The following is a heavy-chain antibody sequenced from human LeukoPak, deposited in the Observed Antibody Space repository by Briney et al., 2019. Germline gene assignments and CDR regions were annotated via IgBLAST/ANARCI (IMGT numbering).Heavy chain of an antibody. CDR3: ARGLGSSGWYDDY. CDR1: GGSISSSSYY. J-gene: IGHJ4*02. Sequence: SETLSLTCTVSGGSISSSSYYWGWIRQPPGKGLEWIGSIYYSGSTYYNPSLKSRVTISVDTSKNQFSLKLSSVTAADTAVYYCARGLGSSGWYDDYWGQGTLVTVSS. D-gene: IGHD6-19*01. CDR2: IYYSGST. V-gene: IGHV4-39*01.